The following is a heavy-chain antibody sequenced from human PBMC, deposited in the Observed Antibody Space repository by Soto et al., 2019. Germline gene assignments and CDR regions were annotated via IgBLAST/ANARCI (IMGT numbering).Heavy chain of an antibody. CDR3: AAYCYTMTCTHFHGYS. J-gene: IGHJ5*02. D-gene: IGHD3-16*02. CDR2: IKQDESDK. CDR1: GFRFRDYW. V-gene: IGHV3-7*03. Sequence: EVQLVESGGGLVQTGGSLRLSCAVSGFRFRDYWMSWVRQAPGKGLEWVANIKQDESDKYYMDSVNGRFTISRDNAKTARYVQSNSLRVEDTAVYDCAAYCYTMTCTHFHGYSWGQGTQVTVSS.